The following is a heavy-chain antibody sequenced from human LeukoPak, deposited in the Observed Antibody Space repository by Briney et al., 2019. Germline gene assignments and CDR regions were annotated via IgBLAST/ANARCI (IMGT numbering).Heavy chain of an antibody. Sequence: PGGSLRPSCAASGFTFSSYWMSWVRQAPGKGLEWVANIKQDGSETYHVDSVKSRFTISRDNARNSLYLQMNSLRAEDTAVYYCASVDRAIVHYYGMDVWGQGTTVTVSS. J-gene: IGHJ6*02. D-gene: IGHD5-18*01. CDR3: ASVDRAIVHYYGMDV. CDR1: GFTFSSYW. V-gene: IGHV3-7*01. CDR2: IKQDGSET.